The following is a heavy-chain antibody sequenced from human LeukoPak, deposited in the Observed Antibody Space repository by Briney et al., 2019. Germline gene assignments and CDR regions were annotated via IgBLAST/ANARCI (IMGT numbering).Heavy chain of an antibody. CDR3: ARGTDYGDPFDY. Sequence: PVTSVKVSCKASGGTFSSYAISWVRQAPGQGLEWMGGIIPIFGTANYAQKFQGRVTITADESTSTAYMELSSLRSEDTAVYYCARGTDYGDPFDYWGQGTLVTVSS. V-gene: IGHV1-69*13. CDR1: GGTFSSYA. D-gene: IGHD4-17*01. J-gene: IGHJ4*02. CDR2: IIPIFGTA.